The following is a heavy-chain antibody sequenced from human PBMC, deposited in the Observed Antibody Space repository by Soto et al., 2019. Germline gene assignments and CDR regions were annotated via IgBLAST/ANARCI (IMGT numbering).Heavy chain of an antibody. CDR1: GYTFSSYD. D-gene: IGHD1-1*01. J-gene: IGHJ4*02. V-gene: IGHV1-8*01. CDR3: ARVEKPSSLNPFDD. Sequence: ASVKVSCKASGYTFSSYDINWVRQATGQGLEWMGWMNPNTGNTGYAQKFQGRVTMTRNTSISTAFLELSSLRSEDTAVYYCARVEKPSSLNPFDDWGQGTLVTVSS. CDR2: MNPNTGNT.